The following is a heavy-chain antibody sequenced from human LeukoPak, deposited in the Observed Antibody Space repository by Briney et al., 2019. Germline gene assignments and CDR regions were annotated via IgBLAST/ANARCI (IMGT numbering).Heavy chain of an antibody. CDR2: ISRSSNTK. J-gene: IGHJ4*02. Sequence: GGSLRLSCATSGFTFSSYEMNWVRQAPGKGLEWVSYISRSSNTKYYADSVEGRFTISRDNAKNSVYLQLDTLRVEDTAVYYCARDDGFPYYFDYWGRGILVTVPS. V-gene: IGHV3-48*03. CDR3: ARDDGFPYYFDY. CDR1: GFTFSSYE. D-gene: IGHD4-17*01.